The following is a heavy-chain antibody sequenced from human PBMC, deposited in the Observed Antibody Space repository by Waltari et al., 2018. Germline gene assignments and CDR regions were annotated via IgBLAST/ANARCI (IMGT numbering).Heavy chain of an antibody. CDR2: INHSGST. D-gene: IGHD3-16*01. J-gene: IGHJ4*02. V-gene: IGHV4-34*01. CDR1: GGSFSDYW. CDR3: ARGRDYVWNLL. Sequence: QVQLQQWGAGLLKPSETLSLTCAVYGGSFSDYWWSWIRQPPGKGLEWIGEINHSGSTNYNPSLKGRVTMSVDTSKNQFSLNLNSVTAADTAVYYCARGRDYVWNLLWGQGTLVTVSS.